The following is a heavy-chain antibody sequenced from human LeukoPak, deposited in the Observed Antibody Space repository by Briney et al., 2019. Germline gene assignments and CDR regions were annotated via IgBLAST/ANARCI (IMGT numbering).Heavy chain of an antibody. CDR3: ARDGYSYGQGDAFDI. CDR1: GFTIDDYA. V-gene: IGHV3-9*01. D-gene: IGHD5-18*01. Sequence: PGGSLRLSCAASGFTIDDYAMHWVRQAPGKGLEWVSGISWNSGSIGYADSVKGRFTISRDNAKNSLYLQMNSLRAEDTAVYYCARDGYSYGQGDAFDIWGQGTMVTVSS. CDR2: ISWNSGSI. J-gene: IGHJ3*02.